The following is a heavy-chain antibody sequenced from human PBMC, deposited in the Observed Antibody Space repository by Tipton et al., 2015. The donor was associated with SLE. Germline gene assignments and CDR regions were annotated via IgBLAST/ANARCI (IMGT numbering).Heavy chain of an antibody. CDR2: IYTSGST. V-gene: IGHV4-61*09. J-gene: IGHJ3*02. Sequence: LRLSCTVSGGSISSGSYYWSWIRQPAGKGLEWIGHIYTSGSTNYNPSLKSRLTVLVDTSTNQFSLKLSAVTAADAAVYYCARMTRDGGGGYRAFDIWGQGTIVTVSS. CDR3: ARMTRDGGGGYRAFDI. D-gene: IGHD2-21*01. CDR1: GGSISSGSYY.